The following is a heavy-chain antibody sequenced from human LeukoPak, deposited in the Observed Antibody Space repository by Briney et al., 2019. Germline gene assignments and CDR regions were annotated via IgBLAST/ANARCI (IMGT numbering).Heavy chain of an antibody. Sequence: GGSLRLSCAASGFTFSSYWMNWVRQAPGKGLEWVANIKEDGSERYYVDSVKGRFTISRDNAKNSLYLQMNSLRAEDTAVYYCARDPSSLRDSFDYWGQGSLVTVSS. J-gene: IGHJ4*02. V-gene: IGHV3-7*01. CDR2: IKEDGSER. CDR3: ARDPSSLRDSFDY. CDR1: GFTFSSYW.